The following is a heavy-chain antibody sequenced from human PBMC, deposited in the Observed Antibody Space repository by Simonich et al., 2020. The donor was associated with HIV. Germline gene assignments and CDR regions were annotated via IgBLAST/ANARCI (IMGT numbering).Heavy chain of an antibody. D-gene: IGHD2-21*02. V-gene: IGHV4-34*01. CDR3: ASCGGDCYHFDY. Sequence: QVQLQQWGAGLLKPSETLSLICAVYGESLSGYYWSWIRQPPGKGLEWIGEINHSGSTNYNPSLKSRVTISVDTSKNQFSLKLSSVTAADTAVYYCASCGGDCYHFDYWGQGTLSPSPQ. CDR1: GESLSGYY. J-gene: IGHJ4*02. CDR2: INHSGST.